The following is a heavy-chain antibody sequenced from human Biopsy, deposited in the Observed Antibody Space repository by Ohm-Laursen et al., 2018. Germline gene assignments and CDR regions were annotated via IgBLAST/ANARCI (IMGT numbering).Heavy chain of an antibody. D-gene: IGHD3-22*01. J-gene: IGHJ4*02. CDR1: GFTFSRHG. CDR3: ARDAEEFDSSGPRFDY. V-gene: IGHV3-33*01. Sequence: SLRLSCSAYGFTFSRHGMHWARQAPGKGLEWVAVIWSDGNNKYYADSVKGRFTISRDTSRNTLYMQMNSLRVEDTALYYCARDAEEFDSSGPRFDYWGQGTLVTVSS. CDR2: IWSDGNNK.